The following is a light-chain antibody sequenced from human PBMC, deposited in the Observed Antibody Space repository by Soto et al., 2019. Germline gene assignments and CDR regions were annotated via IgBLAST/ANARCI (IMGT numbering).Light chain of an antibody. CDR3: CSYAGSSTWV. CDR1: SSDVGSYNL. Sequence: QSALTQPASVSGYPGQSITISCTGTSSDVGSYNLVSWYQQHPGKAPKLMIYEVSMRPSGVSNRFSGSKSGNTASPTISGLQAENEADYYCCSYAGSSTWVFGGVTKLTVL. CDR2: EVS. V-gene: IGLV2-23*02. J-gene: IGLJ3*02.